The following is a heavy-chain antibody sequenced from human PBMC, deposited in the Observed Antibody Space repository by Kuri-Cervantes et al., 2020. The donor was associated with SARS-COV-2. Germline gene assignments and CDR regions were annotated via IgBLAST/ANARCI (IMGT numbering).Heavy chain of an antibody. CDR3: ARYASMPPHFLYYYYMDV. V-gene: IGHV1-2*02. D-gene: IGHD2/OR15-2a*01. Sequence: ASVKVSCKASGYTFTGYYMHWVRQAPGQGLEWMGWINPNSGGTNYAQKFRGRVTMTRDTSISTAYMELRSLRSDDTAVYYCARYASMPPHFLYYYYMDVWGKGTTVTVSS. CDR1: GYTFTGYY. CDR2: INPNSGGT. J-gene: IGHJ6*03.